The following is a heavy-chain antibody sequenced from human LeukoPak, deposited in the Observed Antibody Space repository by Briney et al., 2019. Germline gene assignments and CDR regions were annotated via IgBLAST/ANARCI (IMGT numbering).Heavy chain of an antibody. V-gene: IGHV3-48*01. J-gene: IGHJ4*02. CDR1: GFAFSSYS. D-gene: IGHD2-2*01. Sequence: GGSLRLSCAASGFAFSSYSMNWVRQAPGKGLEWVSYITSSSNTIYYADSVKGRFTISRDNAKTSLYLQMNNLRAEDTAVYYCASEYQLCLDYWGQGTLVTVSS. CDR2: ITSSSNTI. CDR3: ASEYQLCLDY.